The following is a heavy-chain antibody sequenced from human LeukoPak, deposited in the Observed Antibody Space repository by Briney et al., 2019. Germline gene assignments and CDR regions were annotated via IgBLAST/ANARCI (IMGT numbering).Heavy chain of an antibody. V-gene: IGHV4-39*07. J-gene: IGHJ6*03. Sequence: SETLSLTCTVSGGSINSSSYYWGWIRQPPGKGLEWIGRIYYSGTTYYNPSLKSRVTISVDTSKSQFSLMLTSVTAADTAVYYCARVGTEPEYYYYYMDVWGKGTTVTVSS. CDR2: IYYSGTT. CDR3: ARVGTEPEYYYYYMDV. D-gene: IGHD1-14*01. CDR1: GGSINSSSYY.